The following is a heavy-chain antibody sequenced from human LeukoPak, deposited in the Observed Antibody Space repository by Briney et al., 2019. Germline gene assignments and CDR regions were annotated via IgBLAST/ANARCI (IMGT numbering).Heavy chain of an antibody. D-gene: IGHD3-16*02. V-gene: IGHV3-11*01. J-gene: IGHJ2*01. Sequence: PGGSLRLSCAASGFNFDDYNMHWVRHAPGKGLEWLSFISPKASTMFYADSVRGRFTVSRDNANKSFFLQMNSLTAADTAVYYCATTLAEASYWFFDLWGRGTLVTVSS. CDR3: ATTLAEASYWFFDL. CDR1: GFNFDDYN. CDR2: ISPKASTM.